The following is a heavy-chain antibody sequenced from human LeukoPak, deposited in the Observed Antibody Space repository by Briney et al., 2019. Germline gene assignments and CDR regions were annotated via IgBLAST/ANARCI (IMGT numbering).Heavy chain of an antibody. D-gene: IGHD3-22*01. CDR2: VSGSGGST. CDR1: GFTFTSYG. Sequence: GGSLRLSCAASGFTFTSYGMSWVRQAPGKGLDWVSAVSGSGGSTNYADSVTGRFTISRDNSKNTLYLQMNSLRAEDTAVYYCAKDRYYDNSANHYESESWGQGTLVTVSS. J-gene: IGHJ5*02. V-gene: IGHV3-23*01. CDR3: AKDRYYDNSANHYESES.